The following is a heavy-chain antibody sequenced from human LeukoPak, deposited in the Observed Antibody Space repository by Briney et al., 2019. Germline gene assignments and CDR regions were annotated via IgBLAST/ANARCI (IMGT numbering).Heavy chain of an antibody. Sequence: GASVKVSRKASGYTFTSYIISWVRQAPGQGLEWMGRIIPILGIANYAQKFQGRVTITADKSTSTAYMELSSLRSEDTAVYYCARGPDSITIFGVVITDAFDIWGQGTMVTVSS. V-gene: IGHV1-69*02. CDR1: GYTFTSYI. D-gene: IGHD3-3*01. CDR2: IIPILGIA. CDR3: ARGPDSITIFGVVITDAFDI. J-gene: IGHJ3*02.